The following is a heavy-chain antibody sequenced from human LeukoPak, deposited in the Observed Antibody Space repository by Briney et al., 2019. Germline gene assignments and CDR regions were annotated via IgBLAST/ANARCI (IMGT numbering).Heavy chain of an antibody. Sequence: ASVKVSCKASGGTFSSYAISWVRQAPGQGPEWMGRIIPILGIANYAQKFQGRVTITADKSTSTAYMELSSLRSEDTAVYYCARAPPRGTMIVVSSWFDPWGQGTLVTVSS. CDR2: IIPILGIA. D-gene: IGHD3-22*01. V-gene: IGHV1-69*04. CDR1: GGTFSSYA. J-gene: IGHJ5*02. CDR3: ARAPPRGTMIVVSSWFDP.